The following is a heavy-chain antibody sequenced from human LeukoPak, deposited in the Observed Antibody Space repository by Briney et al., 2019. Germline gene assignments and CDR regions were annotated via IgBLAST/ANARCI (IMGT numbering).Heavy chain of an antibody. V-gene: IGHV1-2*02. J-gene: IGHJ3*02. CDR1: GYTFTSYY. CDR2: INPNSGGT. D-gene: IGHD3/OR15-3a*01. Sequence: ASVKVSCKASGYTFTSYYMHWVRQAPGQGLEWMGWINPNSGGTNYAQKFQGRVTMTRDTSISTAYMELSRLRSDDTAVYYCARAADLTRGDAFDIWGQGTMVTVSS. CDR3: ARAADLTRGDAFDI.